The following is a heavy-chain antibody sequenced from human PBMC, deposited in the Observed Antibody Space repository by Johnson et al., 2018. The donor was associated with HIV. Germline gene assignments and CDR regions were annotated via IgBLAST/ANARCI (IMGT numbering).Heavy chain of an antibody. V-gene: IGHV3-15*01. J-gene: IGHJ3*02. D-gene: IGHD6-19*01. CDR1: GFTFSNAW. CDR2: IKSNTDGGTT. Sequence: VQLVESGGGLVKPGGSLRLSCAASGFTFSNAWMSWVRQAPGKGLEWVGRIKSNTDGGTTDYAAPVKGRFTISRDDSKNTLYLQMNSLKTEDTAVYYCTTDRGGEIAVAGPDAFDIWGQGTMVTVSS. CDR3: TTDRGGEIAVAGPDAFDI.